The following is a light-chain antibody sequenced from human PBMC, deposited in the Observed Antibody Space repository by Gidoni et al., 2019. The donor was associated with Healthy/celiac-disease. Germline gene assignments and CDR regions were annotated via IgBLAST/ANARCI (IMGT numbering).Light chain of an antibody. Sequence: DIQMTQSPSSLSASVGYRVTITGKASEDIRNYLNWYQQKPGKASKILIYDASNLETGVPSRFSGSGSGTDFSLTISSLQPEDIGTYYCQQYDNLPWTFGQGTKVEIK. CDR1: EDIRNY. CDR3: QQYDNLPWT. V-gene: IGKV1-33*01. J-gene: IGKJ1*01. CDR2: DAS.